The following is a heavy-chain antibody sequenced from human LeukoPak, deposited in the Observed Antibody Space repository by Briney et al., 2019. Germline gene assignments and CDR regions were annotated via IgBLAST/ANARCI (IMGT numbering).Heavy chain of an antibody. CDR1: GFTFSTYS. CDR2: ITSGGTTI. J-gene: IGHJ3*02. D-gene: IGHD5-24*01. CDR3: ARDLRWLQFHDAFDT. Sequence: GGSLRLSCAASGFTFSTYSMNWVRQAPGKGLEWLSFITSGGTTIYYADSVKGRFTISRDTAKNSLYLQMNSLRDEDTAVYYCARDLRWLQFHDAFDTWGQGTMVTVSS. V-gene: IGHV3-48*02.